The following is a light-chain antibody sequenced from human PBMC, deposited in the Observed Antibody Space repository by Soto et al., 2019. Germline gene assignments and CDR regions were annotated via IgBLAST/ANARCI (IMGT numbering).Light chain of an antibody. CDR2: DAS. CDR1: QSVGIY. J-gene: IGKJ5*01. Sequence: EIVLTQSPATLSLSPGVRATLSCRASQSVGIYLGWYQQRPGQAPRLLIYDASNRAAGIPGRFSGSGSGTDFTLTINSLEPEDFAVYYCQYRNTWTPAFGQGTRLEIK. CDR3: QYRNTWTPA. V-gene: IGKV3-11*01.